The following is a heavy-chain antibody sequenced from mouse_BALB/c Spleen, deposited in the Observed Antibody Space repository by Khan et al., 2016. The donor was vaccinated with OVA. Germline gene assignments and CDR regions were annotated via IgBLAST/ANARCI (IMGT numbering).Heavy chain of an antibody. CDR2: ISYSGST. CDR1: GYSITSDYA. V-gene: IGHV3-2*02. J-gene: IGHJ4*01. D-gene: IGHD1-1*01. CDR3: ARAYYGISYGAMDY. Sequence: VQLKESGPGLVKPSQSLSLTCTVTGYSITSDYAWNWIRQFPGNKLEWMGYISYSGSTSYNPSLKSRISITRATSKNQFFLQLNSVTTEDTATYYCARAYYGISYGAMDYWGQGTTVTVSS.